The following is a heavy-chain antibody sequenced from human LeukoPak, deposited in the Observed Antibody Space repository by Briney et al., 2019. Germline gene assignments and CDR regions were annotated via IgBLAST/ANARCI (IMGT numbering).Heavy chain of an antibody. CDR1: GFTVSSNC. Sequence: TGGSLRLSCAASGFTVSSNCMSWVRQAPGKGLEWVSVIYSGGSTYYADSVKGRFTISRDNSKNTLYLQMNSLRAEDTAVYYCARVKTAMVDDAFDIWGQATMVTVSS. V-gene: IGHV3-53*01. J-gene: IGHJ3*02. CDR3: ARVKTAMVDDAFDI. D-gene: IGHD5-18*01. CDR2: IYSGGST.